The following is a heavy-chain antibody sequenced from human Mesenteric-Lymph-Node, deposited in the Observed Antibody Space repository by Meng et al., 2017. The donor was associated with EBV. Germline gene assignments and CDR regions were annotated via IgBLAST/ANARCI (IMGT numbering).Heavy chain of an antibody. D-gene: IGHD5-24*01. CDR2: ISYDGSDE. CDR1: GFIFSSYG. CDR3: SNLPYNY. J-gene: IGHJ4*01. V-gene: IGHV3-30*18. Sequence: QVQLVEAGGGVVQPGRSLRLSCAVSGFIFSSYGMRWVRQAPGKGLEWVTVISYDGSDEYYADSVKGRFTISRDNSKNTLYLQMNSLRDEDMAVYYCSNLPYNYWGQGTLVTVSS.